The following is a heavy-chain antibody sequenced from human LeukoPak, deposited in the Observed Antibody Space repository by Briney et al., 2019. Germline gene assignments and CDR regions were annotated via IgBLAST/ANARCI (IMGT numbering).Heavy chain of an antibody. CDR1: AFTFSGFA. J-gene: IGHJ4*02. Sequence: GGSLRLSCAASAFTFSGFAMSWVRQAPGKGLEWVSAISGSGGSTYYADSVKGRFTISRDNSKNTLYLQMNSLRAEDTAVYYCAKGGQSPVLGMAVAGRDLDSWGQGTLVTVSS. D-gene: IGHD6-19*01. CDR2: ISGSGGST. V-gene: IGHV3-23*01. CDR3: AKGGQSPVLGMAVAGRDLDS.